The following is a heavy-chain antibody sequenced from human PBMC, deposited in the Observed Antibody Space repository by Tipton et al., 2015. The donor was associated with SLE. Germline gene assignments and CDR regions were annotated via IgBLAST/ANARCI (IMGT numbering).Heavy chain of an antibody. CDR1: GFTFSSYA. Sequence: SLRLSCAASGFTFSSYAMHWVRQAPGKGLVWVSRINSDGTSTTYADSVKGRFTISRDNAKNTLYLQMNSLRAEDTAVYYCAREVFVDDLWSDTAAGWFDPWGQGTLVTVTS. V-gene: IGHV3-74*01. CDR2: INSDGTST. CDR3: AREVFVDDLWSDTAAGWFDP. D-gene: IGHD3-3*01. J-gene: IGHJ5*02.